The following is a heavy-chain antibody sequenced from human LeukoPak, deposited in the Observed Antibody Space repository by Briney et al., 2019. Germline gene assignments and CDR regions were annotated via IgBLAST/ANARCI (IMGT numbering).Heavy chain of an antibody. CDR2: ISAYNGNT. Sequence: ASVKVSCKASGYTFTSYGISWVRQAPGQGLEWMGWISAYNGNTNYAQKLQGRVTMTTDTSTSTAYMELRSLRSDDTAVYYCARNNVDTAMVHHPHFDYWGQGTLVTVSS. J-gene: IGHJ4*02. CDR1: GYTFTSYG. V-gene: IGHV1-18*01. CDR3: ARNNVDTAMVHHPHFDY. D-gene: IGHD5-18*01.